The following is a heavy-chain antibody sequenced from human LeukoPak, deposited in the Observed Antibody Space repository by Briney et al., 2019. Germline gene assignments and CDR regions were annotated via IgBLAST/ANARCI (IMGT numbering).Heavy chain of an antibody. V-gene: IGHV1-2*02. CDR1: GYTFTGYY. CDR2: INPNSGGT. D-gene: IGHD6-13*01. CDR3: ARGGIAAPGYYYGMDV. Sequence: ASVTVSRKASGYTFTGYYMHWVRQAPGQGLEWMGWINPNSGGTNYAQKFQGRVTMTRDTSISTAYMELSRLRSDDTAVYYCARGGIAAPGYYYGMDVWGQGTTVTVSS. J-gene: IGHJ6*02.